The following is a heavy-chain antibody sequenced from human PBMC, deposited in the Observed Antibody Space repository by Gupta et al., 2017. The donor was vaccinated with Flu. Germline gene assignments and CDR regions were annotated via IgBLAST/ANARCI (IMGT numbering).Heavy chain of an antibody. CDR2: ISYDGSNK. J-gene: IGHJ6*04. CDR3: VRTTSMDV. V-gene: IGHV3-30*04. Sequence: QLQLVQYGGGVVQSGPSLRLPCASSEFIFIRYAMHWVRQAPGKGLEWVAGISYDGSNKYYADSVKGRFTISRDNSKNALFLQMNSLRTEDTVMYYCVRTTSMDVWGKGTTGTVSA. CDR1: EFIFIRYA. D-gene: IGHD1-1*01.